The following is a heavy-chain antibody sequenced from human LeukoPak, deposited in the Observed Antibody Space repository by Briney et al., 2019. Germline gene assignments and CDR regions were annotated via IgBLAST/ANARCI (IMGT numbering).Heavy chain of an antibody. D-gene: IGHD5-12*01. J-gene: IGHJ4*02. V-gene: IGHV3-30*02. CDR3: ARCGQIVATTSDY. Sequence: GGSLRLPCAASGFTFSNYGMHWVRQAPDKGLEWVAFLQNDGGDIHYADSVEGRFTISRDNSKNTLYLQINSLRAEDTAVYYCARCGQIVATTSDYWGQGTLVTVSS. CDR2: LQNDGGDI. CDR1: GFTFSNYG.